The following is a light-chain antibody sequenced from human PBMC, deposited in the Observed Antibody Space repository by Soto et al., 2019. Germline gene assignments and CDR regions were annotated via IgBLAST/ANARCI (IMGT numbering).Light chain of an antibody. CDR1: QSVDIS. CDR3: QQYGSSPT. CDR2: GAS. Sequence: DIVLTQSPAPLSVSPGERVTLSCRASQSVDISLAWYQQKPGQAPRILIYGASSRATGIPDRFSGSGSGTDFTLTISRLEPEDFAVYYCQQYGSSPTLGQGTKVDI. V-gene: IGKV3-20*01. J-gene: IGKJ1*01.